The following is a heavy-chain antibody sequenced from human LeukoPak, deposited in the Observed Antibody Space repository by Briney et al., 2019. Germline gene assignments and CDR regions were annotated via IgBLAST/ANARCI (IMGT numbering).Heavy chain of an antibody. CDR2: IIPIFGTA. CDR1: GGTFSCYA. D-gene: IGHD3-22*01. CDR3: ARGSSETYYYDSSGTGGFDP. V-gene: IGHV1-69*05. J-gene: IGHJ5*02. Sequence: SVKVSCXASGGTFSCYAISWVRQAPGQGLAWMGGIIPIFGTANYAQKFQSRVTITTDESTSTAYMELSSLRSEDTAVYYCARGSSETYYYDSSGTGGFDPWGQGTLVTVSS.